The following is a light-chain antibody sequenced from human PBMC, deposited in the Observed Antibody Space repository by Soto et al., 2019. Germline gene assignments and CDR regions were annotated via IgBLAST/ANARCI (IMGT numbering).Light chain of an antibody. V-gene: IGLV2-23*01. CDR2: EGS. CDR1: SSDVGSYNL. J-gene: IGLJ7*01. Sequence: QSALTQPASVSGSPGQSITISCTGTSSDVGSYNLVSWYQQHPGKAPKLMIFEGSKRPSGVSNRFSGSKSGNTASLTISGLQAVDEADYYCCSYAAGDSAVFGGGTQLTVL. CDR3: CSYAAGDSAV.